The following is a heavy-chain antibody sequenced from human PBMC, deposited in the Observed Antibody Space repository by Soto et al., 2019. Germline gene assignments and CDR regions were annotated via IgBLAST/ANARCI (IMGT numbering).Heavy chain of an antibody. CDR3: ARDFRRLVRGIDY. CDR2: ISYDGVDK. V-gene: IGHV3-30-3*01. CDR1: GFTFWTNA. J-gene: IGHJ4*02. Sequence: QVQLVESGGGVVQPGRSLRLSCAASGFTFWTNAMHWVRQAPGRGLEWVAGISYDGVDKYYADSVKGRFTISRDNSKNTMSLLMDNLGRADTAVYYCARDFRRLVRGIDYWGQGTLVTVSS. D-gene: IGHD3-10*01.